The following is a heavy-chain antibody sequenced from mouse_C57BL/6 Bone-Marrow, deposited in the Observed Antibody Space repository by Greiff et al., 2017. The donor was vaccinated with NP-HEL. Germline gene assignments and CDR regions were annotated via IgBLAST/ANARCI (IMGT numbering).Heavy chain of an antibody. V-gene: IGHV5-17*01. Sequence: EVKLEESGGGLVKPGGSLKLSCAASGFTFSDYGMHWVRQAPEKGLEWVAYISSGSSTIYYADTVKGRFTISRDNAKNTLFLQMTSLRSEDTAMYYCARRTTAVATRGYFDVWGTGTTVTVSS. CDR2: ISSGSSTI. CDR3: ARRTTAVATRGYFDV. D-gene: IGHD1-1*01. CDR1: GFTFSDYG. J-gene: IGHJ1*03.